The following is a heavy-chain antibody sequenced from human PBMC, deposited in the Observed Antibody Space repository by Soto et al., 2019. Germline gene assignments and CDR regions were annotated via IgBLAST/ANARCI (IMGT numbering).Heavy chain of an antibody. CDR2: IYYSGST. CDR3: ARDLPRYCSSTSCFLPVYGMDV. V-gene: IGHV4-31*03. CDR1: GGSISSGGYY. D-gene: IGHD2-2*01. J-gene: IGHJ6*02. Sequence: SETLSLTCTVSGGSISSGGYYWSWIRQHPGKGLEWIGYIYYSGSTYYNPSLKSRVTISVDTSKNQFSLKLSSVTAADTAVYYCARDLPRYCSSTSCFLPVYGMDVWGQGTTVTVS.